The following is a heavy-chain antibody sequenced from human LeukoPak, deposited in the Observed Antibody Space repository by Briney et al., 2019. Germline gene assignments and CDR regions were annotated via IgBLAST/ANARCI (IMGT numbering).Heavy chain of an antibody. V-gene: IGHV3-33*01. CDR3: AREYIRSMDV. J-gene: IGHJ6*02. Sequence: PGGSLRLSCVASVFTFNNYAIHWVRQPPGKGLEWVAIVWYDGSNTYYSDSVKGRFTISRDNSKNTVYQQLNSPRVEDTGVYYCAREYIRSMDVWGQGTTVTVSS. CDR1: VFTFNNYA. D-gene: IGHD1-14*01. CDR2: VWYDGSNT.